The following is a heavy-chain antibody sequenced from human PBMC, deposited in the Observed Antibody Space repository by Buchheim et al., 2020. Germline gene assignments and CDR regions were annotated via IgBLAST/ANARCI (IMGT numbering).Heavy chain of an antibody. CDR3: ARAFSSSWYFHDRFLFDY. J-gene: IGHJ4*02. V-gene: IGHV4-39*07. CDR2: IYYSGST. CDR1: GGSISSSSYY. Sequence: QLQLQESGPGLVKPSETLSLTCTVSGGSISSSSYYWGWIRQPPGKGLEWIGSIYYSGSTYYNPSLKSRVTISVDTSKNQFSLKLSSVTAADTAVYYCARAFSSSWYFHDRFLFDYWGQGTL. D-gene: IGHD6-13*01.